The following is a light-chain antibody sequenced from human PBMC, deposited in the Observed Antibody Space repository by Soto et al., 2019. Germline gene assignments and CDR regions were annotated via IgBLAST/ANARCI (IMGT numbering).Light chain of an antibody. CDR1: SSDVGGYNY. CDR2: EVS. Sequence: SLLAKPPSAYAYFGPSVTTSCKVTSSDVGGYNYVSWYQQHPGKAPKLMIYEVSERPSGVPDRFSGSKSGNTASLTVSGLQADDEADYYCSSYSGTNDHYVFGTGTKVTVL. J-gene: IGLJ1*01. CDR3: SSYSGTNDHYV. V-gene: IGLV2-8*01.